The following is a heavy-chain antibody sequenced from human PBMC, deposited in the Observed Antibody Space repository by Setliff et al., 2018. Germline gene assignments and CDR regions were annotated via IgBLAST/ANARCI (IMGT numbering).Heavy chain of an antibody. J-gene: IGHJ5*02. CDR2: ISYDGSNK. V-gene: IGHV3-30*04. Sequence: PGGSLRLSCAASGFTFSSYAMYWVRQAPGKGLEWVAVISYDGSNKYYADSVKGRFTISKDNARNTLSLQMNSLRPDDAAVYYCARVRGDFLADSYQPLDLWGQGALVTVSS. D-gene: IGHD3-9*01. CDR1: GFTFSSYA. CDR3: ARVRGDFLADSYQPLDL.